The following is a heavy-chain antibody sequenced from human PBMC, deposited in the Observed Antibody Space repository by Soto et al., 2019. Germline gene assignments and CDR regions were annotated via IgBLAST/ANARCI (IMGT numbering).Heavy chain of an antibody. Sequence: QVQLEQSGAEVKKPGSSVKVSCKASGGTFRTAAVSWVRQAPGQGLEWMGGIMPVFRTPDYAQKFHGRVTITADESTSTAYMEVSGLRSDDTAVYYCARDNDRPQLGGNYYYILDVWGQGTTITVSS. D-gene: IGHD2-8*01. CDR2: IMPVFRTP. CDR1: GGTFRTAA. V-gene: IGHV1-69*12. CDR3: ARDNDRPQLGGNYYYILDV. J-gene: IGHJ6*02.